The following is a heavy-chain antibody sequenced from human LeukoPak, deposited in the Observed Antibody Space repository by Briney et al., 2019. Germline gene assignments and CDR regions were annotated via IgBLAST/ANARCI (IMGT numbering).Heavy chain of an antibody. CDR2: ISSSSSYI. CDR3: AREGSGSYLKYYFDY. J-gene: IGHJ4*02. CDR1: GFTFSSYS. V-gene: IGHV3-21*01. D-gene: IGHD1-26*01. Sequence: GGSLRLSCAASGFTFSSYSMNWVRQAPGKGLEWVSSISSSSSYIYYADSVKGRFTISRDNAKNSLYRQMNSLRAEDTAVYYCAREGSGSYLKYYFDYWGQGTLITVSS.